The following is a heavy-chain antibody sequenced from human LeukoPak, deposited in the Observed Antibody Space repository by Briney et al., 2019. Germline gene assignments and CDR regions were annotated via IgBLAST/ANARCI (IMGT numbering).Heavy chain of an antibody. CDR1: GFTFSGYG. CDR2: ISYDGSNK. CDR3: AKASPDYGMDV. Sequence: PGGSLRLSCAASGFTFSGYGMHWVRQAPGKGLEWVAVISYDGSNKYYANSVKGRFTISRDNSKNTLYLQMNSLRAEDTAVYYCAKASPDYGMDVWGQGTTVTVSS. V-gene: IGHV3-30*18. J-gene: IGHJ6*02.